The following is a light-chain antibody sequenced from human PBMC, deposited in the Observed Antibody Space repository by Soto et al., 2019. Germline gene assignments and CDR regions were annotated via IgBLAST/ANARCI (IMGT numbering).Light chain of an antibody. CDR1: SSDVGGYNY. CDR3: TSFTSGSTPYV. CDR2: DVT. J-gene: IGLJ1*01. Sequence: QFALTQPASVSGSPGQSITISCAGTSSDVGGYNYVSWYQQLPGKAPQLVIYDVTHRPSGVSDRFSGSRSGNTASLTISGLQAEDEADYYCTSFTSGSTPYVLGTGTKVTVL. V-gene: IGLV2-14*03.